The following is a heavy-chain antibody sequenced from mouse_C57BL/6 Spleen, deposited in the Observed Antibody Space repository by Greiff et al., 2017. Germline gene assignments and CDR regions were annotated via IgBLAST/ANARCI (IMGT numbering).Heavy chain of an antibody. CDR1: GFTFSSYG. V-gene: IGHV5-6*01. D-gene: IGHD1-1*01. CDR3: ARTLYYGNSPGFYAMDY. Sequence: EVQVVESGGDLVKPGGSLKLSCAASGFTFSSYGMSWVRQTPDKRLEWVATISSGGSYTYYPDSVQGRFTISRDNAKNTLYLQMSSLKSEDTAMYYCARTLYYGNSPGFYAMDYWGQGTSVTVSS. J-gene: IGHJ4*01. CDR2: ISSGGSYT.